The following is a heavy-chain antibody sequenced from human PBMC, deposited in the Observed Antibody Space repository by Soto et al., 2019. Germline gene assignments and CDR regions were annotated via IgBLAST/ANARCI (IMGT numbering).Heavy chain of an antibody. CDR3: AREGKGMATGVQYYFDY. J-gene: IGHJ4*02. CDR1: GFTVSSNY. D-gene: IGHD5-12*01. Sequence: EVQLVESGGGLIQPGGSLRLSCAASGFTVSSNYMSWVRQAPGKGLEWVSVIYSGGSTYYADSVKGRLTISRDNSKNTLYLQMNSLRAEDTAVYYCAREGKGMATGVQYYFDYWGQGTLVTVSS. V-gene: IGHV3-53*01. CDR2: IYSGGST.